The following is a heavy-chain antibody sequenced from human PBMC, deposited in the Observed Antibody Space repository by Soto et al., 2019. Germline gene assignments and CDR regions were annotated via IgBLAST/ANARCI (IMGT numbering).Heavy chain of an antibody. CDR3: AKDGKMRTKVWFPAGYGMDV. V-gene: IGHV3-23*01. J-gene: IGHJ6*02. CDR2: ISGGGGST. CDR1: GFTFSSHA. D-gene: IGHD3-10*01. Sequence: GGSLRLSCTASGFTFSSHAMSWVRQAPGKGLEWVSAISGGGGSTYYADSVKGRFTVYRDNSKNTLYLQMNNLRAEDTALYYCAKDGKMRTKVWFPAGYGMDVWGQGTTVTVSS.